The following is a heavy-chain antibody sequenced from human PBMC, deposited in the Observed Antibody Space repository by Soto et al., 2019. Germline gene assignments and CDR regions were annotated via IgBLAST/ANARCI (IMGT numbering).Heavy chain of an antibody. CDR2: IIGSAYTT. CDR3: ARAPDPGIAVAGTANPGRFH. CDR1: GFTFSSYT. D-gene: IGHD6-19*01. V-gene: IGHV3-23*01. J-gene: IGHJ4*02. Sequence: GGSLRLSCAASGFTFSSYTMSWVRQAPGEGLEWVSAIIGSAYTTYYADSVKGRFTISRDNSKNTLYLQMNSLRAEDTAVYYCARAPDPGIAVAGTANPGRFHWGQGTLVTVSS.